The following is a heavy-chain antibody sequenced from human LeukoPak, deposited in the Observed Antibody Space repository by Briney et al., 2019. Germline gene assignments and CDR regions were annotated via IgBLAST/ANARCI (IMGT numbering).Heavy chain of an antibody. CDR2: IYSGGST. CDR1: GFTVSSNY. D-gene: IGHD6-19*01. V-gene: IGHV3-53*01. Sequence: GGSLRLSCAASGFTVSSNYMNWVRQAPGKGLEWVSIIYSGGSTYYADSVKGRFTISRDNSKNTLYLQMSSLRAEDTAVYYCAVAVAGTYFDYWGQGTLVTVSS. CDR3: AVAVAGTYFDY. J-gene: IGHJ4*02.